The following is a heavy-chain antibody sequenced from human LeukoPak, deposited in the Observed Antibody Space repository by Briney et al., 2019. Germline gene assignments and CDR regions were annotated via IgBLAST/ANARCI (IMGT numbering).Heavy chain of an antibody. V-gene: IGHV1-24*01. Sequence: ASVQVSCQVSGYTLTELSMHWVRQAPGKGLEWMGGFDPEDGETIYAQKFQGRVTMTEDTSTDTAYMELSSLRSEDTAVYYCAYRHGGFAFDIWGQGTMVTVSS. CDR3: AYRHGGFAFDI. CDR2: FDPEDGET. CDR1: GYTLTELS. J-gene: IGHJ3*02. D-gene: IGHD2-15*01.